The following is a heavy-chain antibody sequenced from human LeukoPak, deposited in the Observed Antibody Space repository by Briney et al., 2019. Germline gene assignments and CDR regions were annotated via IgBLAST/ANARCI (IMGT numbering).Heavy chain of an antibody. D-gene: IGHD3-10*01. Sequence: PSETLSLTCTVSGGSISSSSYYWGWIRQPPGKGLEWIGSIYYSGSTYYNPSLKSRVTISVDTSKNQFSLKLSSVTAADTAVYSCARDQARITMVRGVLNWFDPWGQGTLVTVSS. V-gene: IGHV4-39*07. CDR2: IYYSGST. J-gene: IGHJ5*02. CDR1: GGSISSSSYY. CDR3: ARDQARITMVRGVLNWFDP.